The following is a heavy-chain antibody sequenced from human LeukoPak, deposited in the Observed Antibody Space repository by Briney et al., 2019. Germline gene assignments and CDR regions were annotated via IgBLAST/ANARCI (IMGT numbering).Heavy chain of an antibody. CDR1: GGTFSSYA. Sequence: SVKVSCKASGGTFSSYAISWVRQAPGQGLEWMGGIIPIFGTANYAQKFQGRVTITADKSTSTAYMELSSLRSEDTAVYYCARDRAVYYDILTGYLNDAFDIWGQGTMVTVSS. CDR2: IIPIFGTA. J-gene: IGHJ3*02. D-gene: IGHD3-9*01. CDR3: ARDRAVYYDILTGYLNDAFDI. V-gene: IGHV1-69*06.